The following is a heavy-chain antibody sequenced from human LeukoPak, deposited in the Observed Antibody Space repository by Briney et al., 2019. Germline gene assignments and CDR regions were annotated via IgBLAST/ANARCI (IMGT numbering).Heavy chain of an antibody. D-gene: IGHD6-6*01. V-gene: IGHV1-46*01. CDR3: ARDRSSSSVGPAYYFDY. J-gene: IGHJ4*02. Sequence: ASVKVSCKASGYTFTGYYMHWVRQAPGQGLEWMGIINPSGGSTSYAQKFQGRVTMTRDMSTSTVYMELSSLRSEDTAVYYCARDRSSSSVGPAYYFDYWGQGTLVTVSS. CDR2: INPSGGST. CDR1: GYTFTGYY.